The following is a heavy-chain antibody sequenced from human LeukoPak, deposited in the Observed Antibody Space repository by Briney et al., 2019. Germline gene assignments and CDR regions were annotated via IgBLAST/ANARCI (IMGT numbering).Heavy chain of an antibody. CDR2: ISWSSGSI. Sequence: GRSLRLSCAASGFTFDDYAMHWVRQAPGKGLEWVSGISWSSGSIGYADSVKGRFTISRDNAKNSLYLQMNSLRAEDTAVYYCAKVGCSGGSCPYYYYYMDVWGKGTTVTVSS. J-gene: IGHJ6*03. CDR3: AKVGCSGGSCPYYYYYMDV. V-gene: IGHV3-9*01. D-gene: IGHD2-15*01. CDR1: GFTFDDYA.